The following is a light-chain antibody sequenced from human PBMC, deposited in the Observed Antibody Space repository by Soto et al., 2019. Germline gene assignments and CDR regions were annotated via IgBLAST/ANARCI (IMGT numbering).Light chain of an antibody. Sequence: EIVLTQSPGTLSLSPGERATLSCRASQSVSSSYLAWYQQKPGQAPRLLIYGASSRATGIPDRFSGSGSGTDSTLTISRLEPEDFAVYYCQQYGTFPLTFGGGPKVDIK. V-gene: IGKV3-20*01. CDR2: GAS. CDR3: QQYGTFPLT. J-gene: IGKJ4*01. CDR1: QSVSSSY.